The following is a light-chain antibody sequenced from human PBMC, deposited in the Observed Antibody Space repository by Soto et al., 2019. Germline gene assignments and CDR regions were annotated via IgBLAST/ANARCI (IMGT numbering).Light chain of an antibody. J-gene: IGKJ4*01. CDR3: SQDGTSSYP. CDR2: GAS. V-gene: IGKV3-20*01. Sequence: LRKAPCTVSLYPGERAAPSYRAGQSVSSSYLAWYQQKPGQAPRLLIYGASSRATGIPDRFSGSGSVIHAADAIRSLDADSASLQNCSQDGTSSYPFCAGTKVDIK. CDR1: QSVSSSY.